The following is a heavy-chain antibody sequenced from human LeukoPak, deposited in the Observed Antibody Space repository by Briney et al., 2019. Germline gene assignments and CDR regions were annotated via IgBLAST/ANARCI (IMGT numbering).Heavy chain of an antibody. V-gene: IGHV3-7*01. D-gene: IGHD3-22*01. CDR1: GFTFSTFD. CDR2: IKQDGSEK. CDR3: ARDIVGYDSSALPGY. J-gene: IGHJ4*02. Sequence: GGSLRLSCAASGFTFSTFDMSWVRQAPGKGLEWVANIKQDGSEKYYVDSVKGRFTISRDNAKNSLYLQMNSLRAEDAAVYYCARDIVGYDSSALPGYWGQGTLVTVSS.